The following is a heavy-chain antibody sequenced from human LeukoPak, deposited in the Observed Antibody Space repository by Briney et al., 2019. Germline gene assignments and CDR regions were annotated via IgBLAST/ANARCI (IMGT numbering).Heavy chain of an antibody. D-gene: IGHD1-1*01. CDR2: IYSSGST. J-gene: IGHJ5*02. CDR1: GGSISSYY. CDR3: ARWGVQGWFDP. Sequence: SETLSLTCTVSGGSISSYYWSWIRHPAGKGLEWIGRIYSSGSTSYNPSLKSRVTISVDTSKNQFSLKPSSVTAADTAVYYCARWGVQGWFDPWGQGTLVTVSS. V-gene: IGHV4-4*07.